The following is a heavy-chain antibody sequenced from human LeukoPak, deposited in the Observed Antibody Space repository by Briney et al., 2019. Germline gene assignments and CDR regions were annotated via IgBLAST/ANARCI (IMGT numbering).Heavy chain of an antibody. CDR1: GFSVSGNY. V-gene: IGHV3-66*01. J-gene: IGHJ4*02. Sequence: GGPLRLSCAASGFSVSGNYMSWVRQAPGGGLEGVSIIYSDGSTYYADSVKGRFSISRDNSKNTLYLQMNGLRAEDTAVYYCARDSSYWGQGTLVTVSS. CDR3: ARDSSY. CDR2: IYSDGST.